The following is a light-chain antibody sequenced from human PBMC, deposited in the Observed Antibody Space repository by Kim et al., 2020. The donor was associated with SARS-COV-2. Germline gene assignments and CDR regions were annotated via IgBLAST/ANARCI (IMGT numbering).Light chain of an antibody. J-gene: IGKJ1*01. CDR1: QSVSRN. Sequence: ASVGDRVTITCRASQSVSRNLNWYQHKPGKAPNLLVYTASTLQSGVPSRFSGSGSGTDFTLTISSLQPEDFATYYCQQSYSVPLTFGKGTKVDIK. CDR2: TAS. CDR3: QQSYSVPLT. V-gene: IGKV1-39*01.